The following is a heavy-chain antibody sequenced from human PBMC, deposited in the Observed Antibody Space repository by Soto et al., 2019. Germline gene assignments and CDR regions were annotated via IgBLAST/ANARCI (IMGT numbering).Heavy chain of an antibody. CDR3: ARTGWSGYYSLYYYYYYYMDV. CDR2: MNPNSGNT. D-gene: IGHD3-3*01. V-gene: IGHV1-8*01. CDR1: GYTFTSYD. Sequence: ASVKVSCKASGYTFTSYDINWVRQATGHGLEWMGWMNPNSGNTGYAQKFQGRVTMTRNTSISTAYMELSSLRSEDTAVYYCARTGWSGYYSLYYYYYYYMDVWGQGTTVTFSS. J-gene: IGHJ6*03.